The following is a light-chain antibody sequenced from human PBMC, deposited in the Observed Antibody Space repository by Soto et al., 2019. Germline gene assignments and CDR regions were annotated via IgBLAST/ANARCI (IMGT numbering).Light chain of an antibody. Sequence: DVEMTQSPLSLPVTLGQPASISCRSSHSLLYGDGNTYLNWFQQRAGQSPRRLIYKVSNRDSGVPDRFSGSGSDTDFTLKISRVEAEDVGVYYCMQGTLWPPTFGQGTNVEIK. V-gene: IGKV2-30*01. J-gene: IGKJ1*01. CDR2: KVS. CDR3: MQGTLWPPT. CDR1: HSLLYGDGNTY.